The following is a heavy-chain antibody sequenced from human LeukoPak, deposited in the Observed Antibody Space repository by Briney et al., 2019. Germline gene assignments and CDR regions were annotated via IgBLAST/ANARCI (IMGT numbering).Heavy chain of an antibody. Sequence: SGTLSLTCTVSGGSISSYYWSWIRQPPGKGLEWIGYIYYSGSTNYNPSLKSRVTISVDTSKNQFSLKLSSVTAADTAVYYCARPLYSGSYFVAFDIWGQGTMVTASS. CDR2: IYYSGST. D-gene: IGHD1-26*01. V-gene: IGHV4-59*01. CDR1: GGSISSYY. CDR3: ARPLYSGSYFVAFDI. J-gene: IGHJ3*02.